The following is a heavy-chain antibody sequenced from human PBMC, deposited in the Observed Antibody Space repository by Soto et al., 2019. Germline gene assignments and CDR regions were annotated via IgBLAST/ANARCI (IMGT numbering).Heavy chain of an antibody. V-gene: IGHV1-18*01. J-gene: IGHJ3*02. CDR3: ARGGDDSVLAPTNAFDI. CDR1: GYTFTSYG. CDR2: ISAYNGNT. D-gene: IGHD2-21*02. Sequence: ASVKVSCKASGYTFTSYGISWVRQAPGQGLEWMGWISAYNGNTNYAQKLQGRVTMTTDTSTSTAYMELRSLRSDDTAVYYCARGGDDSVLAPTNAFDIWGQGTMVTVSS.